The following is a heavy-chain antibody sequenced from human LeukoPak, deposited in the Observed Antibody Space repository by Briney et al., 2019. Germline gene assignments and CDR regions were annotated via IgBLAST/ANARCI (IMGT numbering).Heavy chain of an antibody. CDR2: ISSSSSTI. CDR1: GFTFSSYS. J-gene: IGHJ3*02. V-gene: IGHV3-48*01. CDR3: ARRGPRYCTNGACPNDAFDI. D-gene: IGHD2-8*01. Sequence: GGSLRLSCAASGFTFSSYSRNWVRQAPGKGLEWVSYISSSSSTIYYADSVKGRFTISRDNAKNSLYLQMNSLRAEDTAVYYCARRGPRYCTNGACPNDAFDIWGQGTMVTVSS.